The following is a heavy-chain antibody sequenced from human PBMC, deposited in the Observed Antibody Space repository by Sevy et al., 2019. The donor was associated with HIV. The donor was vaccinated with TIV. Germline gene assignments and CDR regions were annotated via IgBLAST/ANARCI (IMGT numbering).Heavy chain of an antibody. J-gene: IGHJ3*01. D-gene: IGHD3-10*01. V-gene: IGHV3-30*02. Sequence: GGSLRLSCAASGFIFSKFGMHWVRQAPGKGLEWVTFIRYDGSTKYYVESVKGRFTISRDNSKNTLYQQMNSLRPEDTAVYYCAKGLGMVQGALLSDDVWGQGTMVTVSS. CDR2: IRYDGSTK. CDR3: AKGLGMVQGALLSDDV. CDR1: GFIFSKFG.